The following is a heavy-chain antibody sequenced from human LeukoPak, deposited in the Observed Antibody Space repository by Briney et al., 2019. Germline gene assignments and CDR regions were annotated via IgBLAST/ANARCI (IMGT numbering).Heavy chain of an antibody. V-gene: IGHV1-2*02. J-gene: IGHJ3*02. CDR3: ARVRPTYCSSTSCYAGDYDAFDI. Sequence: ASVKVSCKASGYTFTGYYMHWVRQAPGQGLEWMGWINPNSGGTNYAQKFQGRVTMTRDTSISTAYMELSRLRSDDTAVYYCARVRPTYCSSTSCYAGDYDAFDIWGQGTMVTVSS. D-gene: IGHD2-2*01. CDR1: GYTFTGYY. CDR2: INPNSGGT.